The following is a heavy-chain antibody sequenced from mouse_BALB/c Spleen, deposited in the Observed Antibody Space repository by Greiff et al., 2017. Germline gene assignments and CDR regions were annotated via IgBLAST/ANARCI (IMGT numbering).Heavy chain of an antibody. V-gene: IGHV5-17*02. CDR2: ISSGSSTI. CDR3: ARNYYGSSSYFDS. D-gene: IGHD1-1*01. Sequence: EVKVIESGGGLVQPGGSRKLSCAASGFTFSSFGMHWVRQAPEKGLEWVAYISSGSSTIYYADTVKGRFTISRDNPKNTLFLQMTSLRSEDTAMYYCARNYYGSSSYFDSWGQGTTLTVSS. J-gene: IGHJ2*01. CDR1: GFTFSSFG.